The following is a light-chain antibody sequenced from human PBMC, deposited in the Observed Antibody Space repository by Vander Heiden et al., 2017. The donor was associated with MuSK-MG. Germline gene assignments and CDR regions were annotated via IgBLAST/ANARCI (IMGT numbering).Light chain of an antibody. CDR2: VNS. V-gene: IGLV1-40*01. CDR1: SSNIGAGYD. Sequence: QSVLTQPPSVSGAPGQSVTISCTGSSSNIGAGYDVHWYQQHPGTDPKRLSYVNSNRPSGGPDRFSGSKAGTSASLAITGLQAEDEADYYCQSYDSSLSGSVFGGGTKLTVL. J-gene: IGLJ2*01. CDR3: QSYDSSLSGSV.